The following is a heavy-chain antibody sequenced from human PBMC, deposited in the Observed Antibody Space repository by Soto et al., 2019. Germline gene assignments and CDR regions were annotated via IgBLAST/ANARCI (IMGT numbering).Heavy chain of an antibody. CDR3: ARGGGSGYYSSLCEMGMDV. CDR2: IIPIFGTA. J-gene: IGHJ6*02. Sequence: QVQLVQSGAEVKKPGSSVKVSCKASGGTFSSYAISWVRQAPGQGLEWMGVIIPIFGTANYAQKFQGRVTITADESTSTAYMELSSLRSEDPAVYYCARGGGSGYYSSLCEMGMDVWGQGTTVTVSS. D-gene: IGHD5-12*01. V-gene: IGHV1-69*12. CDR1: GGTFSSYA.